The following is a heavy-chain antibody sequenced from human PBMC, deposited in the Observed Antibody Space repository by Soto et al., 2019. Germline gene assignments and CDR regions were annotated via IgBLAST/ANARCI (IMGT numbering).Heavy chain of an antibody. D-gene: IGHD4-17*01. CDR1: GGAVNNANYF. Sequence: QERLEESGPGLVKPSETLSLICSVSGGAVNNANYFWNRIRHHPENGLEWIGYIYYSGSTRYNPSFKTRATLSIDTCKNQFSLRLNSVTVADTAVYFCARDADYGGSRGGMDVWGRGTTVTVSS. CDR2: IYYSGST. CDR3: ARDADYGGSRGGMDV. V-gene: IGHV4-31*03. J-gene: IGHJ6*02.